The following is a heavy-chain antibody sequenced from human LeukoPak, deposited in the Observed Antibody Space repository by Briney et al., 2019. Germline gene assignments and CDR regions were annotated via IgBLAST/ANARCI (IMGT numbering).Heavy chain of an antibody. CDR2: IGAYNGKT. J-gene: IGHJ4*02. CDR1: VSTVASCG. V-gene: IGHV1-18*01. CDR3: ARDGRSYYYDSSGYQNDY. D-gene: IGHD3-22*01. Sequence: ASVKLSCKASVSTVASCGITWGGRPPGPGLEGTGWIGAYNGKTNYAKNLQGRVTMTSDTSTSTDYMELRSLRSDDTAVYYCARDGRSYYYDSSGYQNDYWGQGTLVTVSS.